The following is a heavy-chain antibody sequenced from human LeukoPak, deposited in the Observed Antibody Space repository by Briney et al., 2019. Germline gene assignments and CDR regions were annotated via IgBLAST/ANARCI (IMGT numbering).Heavy chain of an antibody. CDR2: ISGSGVST. CDR1: GFTFSSYG. Sequence: GGSLRLSCAASGFTFSSYGMSWVRQAPGKGLEWVSAISGSGVSTYYADSVKGRFTISRDNAKNSLYLQMNSLRAEDTAVYYCARGDYYGSGSYIYYYYYMDVWGKGTTVTISS. J-gene: IGHJ6*03. D-gene: IGHD3-10*01. V-gene: IGHV3-23*01. CDR3: ARGDYYGSGSYIYYYYYMDV.